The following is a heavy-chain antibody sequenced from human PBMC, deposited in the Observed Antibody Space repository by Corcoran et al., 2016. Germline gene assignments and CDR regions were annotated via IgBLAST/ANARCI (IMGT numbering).Heavy chain of an antibody. Sequence: EVQLVESGGGLVQPGGSLRLSCAASGFTFSSYWMHWVRQAPGKGLVWVSRINSDGSSTSYADSVKGRFTISRGNAKNTLYLQMNSLRAEDTAVYYCASTVGALFGRYYFDYWGQGTLVTVSS. D-gene: IGHD1-26*01. CDR2: INSDGSST. CDR1: GFTFSSYW. J-gene: IGHJ4*02. CDR3: ASTVGALFGRYYFDY. V-gene: IGHV3-74*01.